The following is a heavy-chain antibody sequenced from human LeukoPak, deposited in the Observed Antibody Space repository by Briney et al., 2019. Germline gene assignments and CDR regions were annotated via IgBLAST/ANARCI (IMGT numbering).Heavy chain of an antibody. CDR1: GFPFINSE. CDR3: AKDPNIN. V-gene: IGHV3-48*03. CDR2: ISVSGASI. Sequence: GGSLRLSCAASGFPFINSEMNWIRQPPGKGLEWVSYISVSGASIYYADSVRGRFTISRDNAKNSLYLQMDSLTVEDAAIYYCAKDPNINWGQGTLVTVSS. J-gene: IGHJ4*02. D-gene: IGHD1-14*01.